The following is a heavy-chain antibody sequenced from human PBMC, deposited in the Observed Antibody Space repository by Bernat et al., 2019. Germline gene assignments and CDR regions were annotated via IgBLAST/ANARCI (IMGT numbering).Heavy chain of an antibody. CDR1: GFTFTSSA. V-gene: IGHV1-58*02. CDR3: AGGYYGSGSYYKYYYGMDV. CDR2: IVVGSGKT. Sequence: QMQLVQSGPEVKKPGTSVKVSCKASGFTFTSSAMQWVRQARGQRLEWIGWIVVGSGKTNYAQKFQERVTITRDKSTSTAYMELSSLRSEDTAVYYCAGGYYGSGSYYKYYYGMDVWGQGTTVTVSS. D-gene: IGHD3-10*01. J-gene: IGHJ6*02.